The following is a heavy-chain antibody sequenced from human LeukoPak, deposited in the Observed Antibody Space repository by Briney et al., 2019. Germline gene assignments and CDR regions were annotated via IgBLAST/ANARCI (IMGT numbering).Heavy chain of an antibody. J-gene: IGHJ3*02. CDR1: GFTFSSYG. CDR2: ISGGGGST. V-gene: IGHV3-23*01. D-gene: IGHD3-22*01. CDR3: AKTIITRWLLLCDAFDI. Sequence: GGSLRLSCAASGFTFSSYGMSWVRQAPGKGLEWVSAISGGGGSTYYADSVKGRFTISRDNSKNTLYLQMNSLRAEDTAVYYCAKTIITRWLLLCDAFDIWGQGTMVTVSS.